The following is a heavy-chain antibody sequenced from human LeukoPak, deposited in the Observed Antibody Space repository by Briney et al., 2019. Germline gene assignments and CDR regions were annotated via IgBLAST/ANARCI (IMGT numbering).Heavy chain of an antibody. V-gene: IGHV4-31*03. CDR2: ICYSGST. J-gene: IGHJ5*02. CDR3: ARGGSSWGNWFDP. D-gene: IGHD6-13*01. CDR1: GGSLSSGGYY. Sequence: PSETLSLTCTVSGGSLSSGGYYWSWIRQHPGKSLEWIGYICYSGSTYYNPSLKSRVTISVDTSKNQFSLKLSSVTAADTAVYYCARGGSSWGNWFDPWGQGTLVTVSS.